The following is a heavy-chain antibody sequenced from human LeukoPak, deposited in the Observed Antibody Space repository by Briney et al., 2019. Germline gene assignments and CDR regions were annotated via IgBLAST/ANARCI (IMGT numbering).Heavy chain of an antibody. CDR2: MNPNSGNT. D-gene: IGHD1-7*01. J-gene: IGHJ6*02. Sequence: ASVKVSCKASGYTFTSYDINWVRPATGQGLEWMGWMNPNSGNTGYAQKFQGRVTMTRNTSISTAYMELSSLRSEDTAVYYCAILELRGYYYGMDVWGQGTTVTVSS. CDR3: AILELRGYYYGMDV. V-gene: IGHV1-8*01. CDR1: GYTFTSYD.